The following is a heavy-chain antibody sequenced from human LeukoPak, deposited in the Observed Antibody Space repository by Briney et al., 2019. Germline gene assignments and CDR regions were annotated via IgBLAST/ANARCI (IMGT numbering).Heavy chain of an antibody. D-gene: IGHD3-10*01. CDR3: ARHIPDYYGSGSYYQMFDY. CDR2: IYYSGST. CDR1: GGSISSYY. Sequence: PETLSLTCTVSGGSISSYYWSWIRQPPGKGLEWIGYIYYSGSTNYNPSLKSRVTISVDTSKNQFSLKLSSVTAADTAVYYCARHIPDYYGSGSYYQMFDYWGQGTLVTVSS. J-gene: IGHJ4*02. V-gene: IGHV4-59*08.